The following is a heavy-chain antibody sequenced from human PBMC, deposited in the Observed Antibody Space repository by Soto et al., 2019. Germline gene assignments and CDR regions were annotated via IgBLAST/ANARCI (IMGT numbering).Heavy chain of an antibody. CDR2: ISAYNGNT. CDR3: ARCKGSGCYANWFDP. J-gene: IGHJ5*02. V-gene: IGHV1-18*01. D-gene: IGHD3-22*01. Sequence: GASVKVSCKASGYTFNTYGFTWVRQAPGQGLEWMGWISAYNGNTNSAQELQGRVTMTTDTSTSTAFMELRNLRSDDTAVYYCARCKGSGCYANWFDPWGQGTLVTVSS. CDR1: GYTFNTYG.